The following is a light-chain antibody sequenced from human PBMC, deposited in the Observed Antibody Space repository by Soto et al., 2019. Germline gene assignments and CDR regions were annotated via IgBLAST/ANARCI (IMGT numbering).Light chain of an antibody. CDR1: QSLLYSSKNKNY. CDR3: QQYYPTPLRT. V-gene: IGKV4-1*01. CDR2: WAS. J-gene: IGKJ4*01. Sequence: DIVMTQSPDSLAVSLGERAVINCKTSQSLLYSSKNKNYLAWYQQKPGQPPKLLIYWASTRASGVPDRFSGSGSGTDVTLTISSLQAEDVAVYYCQQYYPTPLRTFGGGTQVEIK.